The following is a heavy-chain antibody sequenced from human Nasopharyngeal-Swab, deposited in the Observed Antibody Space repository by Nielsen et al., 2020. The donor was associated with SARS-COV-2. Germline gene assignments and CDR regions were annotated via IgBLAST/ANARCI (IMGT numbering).Heavy chain of an antibody. V-gene: IGHV3-7*01. CDR1: GFTFSSYW. Sequence: GGSLRLACAASGFTFSSYWMSWVRQAPGKGLEGGANIKQDGSEKYYVDSVKGRFTISRDNAKNSLYLQMNSLRAEDTAVYYCARDSFSRVGAAGSSHYYYYGMDVWGQGTTVTVSS. CDR2: IKQDGSEK. CDR3: ARDSFSRVGAAGSSHYYYYGMDV. J-gene: IGHJ6*02. D-gene: IGHD6-13*01.